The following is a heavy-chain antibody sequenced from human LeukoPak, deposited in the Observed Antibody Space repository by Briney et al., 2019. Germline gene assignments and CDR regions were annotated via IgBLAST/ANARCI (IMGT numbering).Heavy chain of an antibody. V-gene: IGHV1-18*01. J-gene: IGHJ4*02. CDR2: ISAYNGNT. CDR3: ARASPYYDILTGYYHFDY. CDR1: GYTFTSYD. D-gene: IGHD3-9*01. Sequence: WASVKVSCKASGYTFTSYDINWVRQATGQGLEWMGWISAYNGNTNYAQKLQGRVTMTTDTSTSTAYMELRSLRSDDTAVYYCARASPYYDILTGYYHFDYWGQGTLVTVSS.